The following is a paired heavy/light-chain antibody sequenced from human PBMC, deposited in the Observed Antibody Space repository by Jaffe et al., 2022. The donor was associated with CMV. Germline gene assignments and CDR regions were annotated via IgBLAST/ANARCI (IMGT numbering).Heavy chain of an antibody. D-gene: IGHD3-10*01. Sequence: EVQLLESGGGLVQPGGSLRLSCAASGFTFSGYAMNWVRQAPGKGLEWVSAIGGSGANTYYADSVKGRFTISRDNSKDTLYLQMNSLRAEDTAVYYCASLQGQYSGSALGVYYRLDVWGQGTTVTVS. V-gene: IGHV3-23*01. CDR3: ASLQGQYSGSALGVYYRLDV. CDR2: IGGSGANT. J-gene: IGHJ6*02. CDR1: GFTFSGYA.
Light chain of an antibody. CDR2: IDN. J-gene: IGLJ3*02. V-gene: IGLV1-44*01. CDR3: AAWDDSLNGWV. Sequence: QSVLTQPPSASGTPGQRVTISCSGSSSNIGGNSVNWYQQLPQTAPKLLIYIDNQRPSGVPDRFSGSKSGTSAALAISGLQSEDEADYYCAAWDDSLNGWVFGAGTKLTV. CDR1: SSNIGGNS.